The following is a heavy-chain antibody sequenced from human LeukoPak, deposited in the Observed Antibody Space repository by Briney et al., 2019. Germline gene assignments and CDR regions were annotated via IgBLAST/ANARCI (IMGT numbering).Heavy chain of an antibody. V-gene: IGHV1-2*02. D-gene: IGHD6-13*01. J-gene: IGHJ4*02. Sequence: ASVKVSCKASGYTFTDYYMHWVRQAPGQGLEWMGWINPNSGGTNYAQKFQGRVTMTRDTSISTAYMELSRLRSDDTAVYYCARDVAPGIAAAVTGYWGQGTLVTVSS. CDR3: ARDVAPGIAAAVTGY. CDR1: GYTFTDYY. CDR2: INPNSGGT.